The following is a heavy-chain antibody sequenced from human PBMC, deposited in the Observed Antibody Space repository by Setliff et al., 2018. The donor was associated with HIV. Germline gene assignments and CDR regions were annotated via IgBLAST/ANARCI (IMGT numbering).Heavy chain of an antibody. CDR1: GFTFGSYA. CDR3: AKGFRPVDTALVSGPTY. D-gene: IGHD5-18*01. J-gene: IGHJ4*02. Sequence: GESLKISCAASGFTFGSYAMSWVRQTPEKGLEWVSIITSGGSTYYADSAKGRFIISRDNSQNTLYLQMNSLRADDTAIYYCAKGFRPVDTALVSGPTYWGQGIRVTVSS. V-gene: IGHV3-23*01. CDR2: ITSGGST.